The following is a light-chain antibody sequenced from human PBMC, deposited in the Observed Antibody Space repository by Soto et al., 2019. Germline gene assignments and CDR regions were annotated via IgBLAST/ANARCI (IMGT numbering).Light chain of an antibody. V-gene: IGKV3-20*01. CDR3: QQYGTSPLT. J-gene: IGKJ4*01. CDR1: QSISSSY. CDR2: GTS. Sequence: EIVLTQSPGTLSLSPGEGATLSCRASQSISSSYLAWYQQKPGLAPRLLIYGTSSRAPGITDRFSGTGSGTDFTLTISRLEPEDFAVYFCQQYGTSPLTFGGGTKVDIK.